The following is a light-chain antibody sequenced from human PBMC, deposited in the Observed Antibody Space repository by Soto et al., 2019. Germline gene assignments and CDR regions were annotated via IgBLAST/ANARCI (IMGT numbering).Light chain of an antibody. Sequence: IQMTQSPSTLSASVGDRVTITCRASQSISSGLAWYQQKPGKAPKPLIYKASSLESGVPSRFSGSGSGTEFTLTISSLQPDDFATYYCQQYNSYPWTFGQGTKVEIK. V-gene: IGKV1-5*03. CDR1: QSISSG. CDR2: KAS. J-gene: IGKJ1*01. CDR3: QQYNSYPWT.